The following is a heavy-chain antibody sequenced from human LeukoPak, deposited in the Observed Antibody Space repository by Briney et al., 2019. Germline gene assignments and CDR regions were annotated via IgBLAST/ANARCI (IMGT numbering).Heavy chain of an antibody. D-gene: IGHD2-21*01. Sequence: GGSLRLSCATSGFTFNMYGMHWVRQAPGKRLEWVAFIRSDGGNKYYADSVKGRFTISRDNSKNTVSLEMNSLRVEDTAVYYCAKDVNAHCRGDCSDYWGQGTLVTVSS. J-gene: IGHJ4*02. CDR2: IRSDGGNK. V-gene: IGHV3-30*02. CDR1: GFTFNMYG. CDR3: AKDVNAHCRGDCSDY.